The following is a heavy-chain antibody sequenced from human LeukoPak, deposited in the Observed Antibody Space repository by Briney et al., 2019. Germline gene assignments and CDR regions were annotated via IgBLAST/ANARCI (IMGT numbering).Heavy chain of an antibody. CDR2: MNPNSGNT. CDR1: GYTFTSYD. Sequence: ASVKVSCTASGYTFTSYDINWVRQATGQGLEWMGWMNPNSGNTGYAQKFQGRVTMTRNTSISTAYMELSSLRSEDTAVYYCARVIAKTYYYYAMDVWGQGTTVTVSS. J-gene: IGHJ6*02. V-gene: IGHV1-8*01. CDR3: ARVIAKTYYYYAMDV.